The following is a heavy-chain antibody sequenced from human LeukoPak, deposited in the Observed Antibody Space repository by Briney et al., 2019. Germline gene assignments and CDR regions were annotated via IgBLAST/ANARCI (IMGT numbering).Heavy chain of an antibody. CDR3: AREAPLFDY. CDR1: GFTFSSYG. Sequence: GGSLRLSCAASGFTFSSYGVSWVRQAPGKGLEWVAAISYDGSNKYYADSVKARFTISRDNSKNTLYLQMNSLRGEDTAVYFCAREAPLFDYWGQGTLVTVSS. V-gene: IGHV3-30*03. CDR2: ISYDGSNK. J-gene: IGHJ4*02.